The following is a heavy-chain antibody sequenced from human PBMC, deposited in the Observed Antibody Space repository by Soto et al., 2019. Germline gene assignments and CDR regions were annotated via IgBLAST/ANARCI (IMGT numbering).Heavy chain of an antibody. Sequence: KPSETLSLTCSVSGGSISSGGYYWSWIRQHPGQGLEWIGYIYYSGSTYYNPSLKSRVTISVDTSKNQFSLKLSSVTAADTAVYYCARAYRTAYYYDSSAYYYFKYFDPRGQGTLVTVSS. CDR3: ARAYRTAYYYDSSAYYYFKYFDP. CDR2: IYYSGST. J-gene: IGHJ5*02. D-gene: IGHD3-22*01. V-gene: IGHV4-31*03. CDR1: GGSISSGGYY.